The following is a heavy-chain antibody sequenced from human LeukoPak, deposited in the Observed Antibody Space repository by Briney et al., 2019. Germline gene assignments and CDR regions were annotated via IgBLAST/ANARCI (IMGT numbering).Heavy chain of an antibody. CDR2: IYYSGST. CDR1: GGSISSYY. V-gene: IGHV4-59*01. D-gene: IGHD5-12*01. J-gene: IGHJ4*02. CDR3: ARDITFRGYASGY. Sequence: PSETLSLTCTVSGGSISSYYWSWIRQTPGKGLEWIGYIYYSGSTNYNPSLKSRVTISVDTSKNQVSLKLSSVTAADTAVYYCARDITFRGYASGYWGQGTLVTVSS.